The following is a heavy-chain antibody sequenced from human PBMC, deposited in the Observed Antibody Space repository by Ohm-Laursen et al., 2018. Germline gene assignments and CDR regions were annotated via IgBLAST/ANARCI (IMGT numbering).Heavy chain of an antibody. J-gene: IGHJ4*02. CDR2: IKQDGSEK. V-gene: IGHV3-7*01. Sequence: GSLRLSCAASGFTFSDYWMSWVRQAPGKGLEWVANIKQDGSEKYFLDSVKGRFTFSRDNAKNSVSLQMNSLRGEDTAVYYCARGSGTPWGLYFDHWGQGALVTVSS. CDR3: ARGSGTPWGLYFDH. D-gene: IGHD1/OR15-1a*01. CDR1: GFTFSDYW.